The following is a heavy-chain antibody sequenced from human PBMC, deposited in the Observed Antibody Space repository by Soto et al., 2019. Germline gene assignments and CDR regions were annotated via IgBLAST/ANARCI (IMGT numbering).Heavy chain of an antibody. J-gene: IGHJ6*03. V-gene: IGHV4-31*03. CDR2: IYYSGST. D-gene: IGHD7-27*01. CDR1: GGSISSGGYY. CDR3: ARELTGDEDYYYMDV. Sequence: PSETLSLTCTVSGGSISSGGYYWSWIRQHPGKGLEWIGYIYYSGSTYYNPSLKSRVTISVDTSKNQFSLKLSSVTAADTAVYYCARELTGDEDYYYMDVWGKGTTVTVSS.